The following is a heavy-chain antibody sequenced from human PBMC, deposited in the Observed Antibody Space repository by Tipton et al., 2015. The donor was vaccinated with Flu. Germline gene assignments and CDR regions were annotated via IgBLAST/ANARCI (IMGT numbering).Heavy chain of an antibody. CDR1: GFTFSSYW. CDR2: IKDDGTEI. D-gene: IGHD6-19*01. CDR3: AGEGSGWDRDGLDV. J-gene: IGHJ6*02. Sequence: SLRLSCAGSGFTFSSYWMSWVRQAPGKGLEWVANIKDDGTEIYYVESLKGRFTISRDNAKKSLYLQMNSLRVEDTAVYYCAGEGSGWDRDGLDVWGQGTTVIISS. V-gene: IGHV3-7*01.